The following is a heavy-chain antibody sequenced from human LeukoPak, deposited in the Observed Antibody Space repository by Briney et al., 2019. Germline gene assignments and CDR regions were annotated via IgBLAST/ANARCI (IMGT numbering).Heavy chain of an antibody. CDR1: GFAFNNYG. CDR3: AKNRGGTYKYYMDV. J-gene: IGHJ6*03. Sequence: GGSLRLSCAASGFAFNNYGMNWVRQAPGMGLEWLSYVSGSGGATYYAASVKGRFTISRDNSKNTVYLQMGSLRAEDTAVYYCAKNRGGTYKYYMDVWGNGTTVTVSS. V-gene: IGHV3-23*01. CDR2: VSGSGGAT. D-gene: IGHD1-1*01.